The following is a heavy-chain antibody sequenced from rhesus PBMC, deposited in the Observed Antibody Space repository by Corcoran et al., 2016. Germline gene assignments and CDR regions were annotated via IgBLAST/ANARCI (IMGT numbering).Heavy chain of an antibody. CDR2: ISGTSGST. J-gene: IGHJ6*01. V-gene: IGHV4-165*01. CDR3: ARGRGLDS. Sequence: QVQLQESGPGLVKPSETLSLTCAVSGGSFRGYYWGWIRQPPGKGLEWIGYISGTSGSTDYNPSLKSRVTISTDTSKNQFSLKLTSVTAADTAVYYCARGRGLDSWGQGVVVTVSS. CDR1: GGSFRGYY.